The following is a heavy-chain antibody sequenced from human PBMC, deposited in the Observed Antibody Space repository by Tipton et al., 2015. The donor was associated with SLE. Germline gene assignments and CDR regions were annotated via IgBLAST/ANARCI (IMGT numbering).Heavy chain of an antibody. D-gene: IGHD3-22*01. CDR1: GFTFDDYA. Sequence: RSLRLSCAASGFTFDDYAMHWVRQAPGKGLEWVSGINWNSGSIRYADSVKGRFTISRDNAKNSLYLQMNSLRAEDTAVYYCARGSTYYYESSGHRHAFDIWGQGTMVTVSS. V-gene: IGHV3-9*01. CDR2: INWNSGSI. CDR3: ARGSTYYYESSGHRHAFDI. J-gene: IGHJ3*02.